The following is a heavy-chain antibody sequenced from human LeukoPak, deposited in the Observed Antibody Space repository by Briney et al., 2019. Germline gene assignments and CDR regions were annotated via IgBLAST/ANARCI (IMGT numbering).Heavy chain of an antibody. CDR1: E. CDR3: ARSVVSLGCYY. Sequence: ECRSSWPPPGKKIKWIGYIFYSVSTNYKPSLKSRVTISVDTSKNQFSLRLSSVPAADTALYTCARSVVSLGCYYRGQGTQVTVP. J-gene: IGHJ4*02. V-gene: IGHV4-59*08. CDR2: IFYSVST. D-gene: IGHD2-2*01.